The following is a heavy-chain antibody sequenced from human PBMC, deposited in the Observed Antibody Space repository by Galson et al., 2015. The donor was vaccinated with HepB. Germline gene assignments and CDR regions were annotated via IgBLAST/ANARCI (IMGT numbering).Heavy chain of an antibody. CDR3: ALMITFGGVQPFDP. J-gene: IGHJ5*02. CDR2: IKEDGSEK. V-gene: IGHV3-7*01. D-gene: IGHD3-16*01. Sequence: SLRLSCAASTFTSSSYWMSWVRQAPGKGLEWVANIKEDGSEKYYVDSVKGRFTISRDNAKNSLYLQMNSLRVEDTAVYYCALMITFGGVQPFDPWGQGILVIVSS. CDR1: TFTSSSYW.